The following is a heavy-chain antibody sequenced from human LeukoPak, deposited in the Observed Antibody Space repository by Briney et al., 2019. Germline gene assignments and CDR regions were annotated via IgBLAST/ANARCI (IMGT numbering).Heavy chain of an antibody. Sequence: PGGSLRLSCAASGFTFSSYSMNWVRQAPGKGLEWVSSISSSSSYIYYADSVKGRFTISRDNAKNSLYLQMNSLRVKDTAVYYCARTYSGSWYGMDVWGQGTTVTVSS. J-gene: IGHJ6*02. CDR1: GFTFSSYS. D-gene: IGHD1-26*01. CDR3: ARTYSGSWYGMDV. CDR2: ISSSSSYI. V-gene: IGHV3-21*01.